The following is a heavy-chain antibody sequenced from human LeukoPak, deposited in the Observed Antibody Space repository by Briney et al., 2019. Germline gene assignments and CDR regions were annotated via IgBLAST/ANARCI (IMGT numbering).Heavy chain of an antibody. V-gene: IGHV4-39*07. CDR3: ARVPSSGWYDPRYHFDY. CDR2: IFYSGST. Sequence: PSETLSLTCTVSGGIISSSNYYWGWIRQPPGKGLEWIVSIFYSGSTYYNPPLKSRVTISIDTSKNQFSLKLTSVIAADTAVYYCARVPSSGWYDPRYHFDYWGQGTLVTVSS. D-gene: IGHD6-19*01. CDR1: GGIISSSNYY. J-gene: IGHJ4*02.